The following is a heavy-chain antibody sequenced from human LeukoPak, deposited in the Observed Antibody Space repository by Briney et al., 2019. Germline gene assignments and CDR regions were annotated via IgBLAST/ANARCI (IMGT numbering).Heavy chain of an antibody. CDR3: ARDEYYYGSGNFYMDV. V-gene: IGHV4-4*07. CDR2: IYTSGST. Sequence: SETLSLTCTVSGCSLSSYYWNWIRQPAGKGLEWIGRIYTSGSTNYNPSLKRRVAMSVDTSKNQFSLKLSSVTAADTAVYYCARDEYYYGSGNFYMDVWGKGTTVTISS. J-gene: IGHJ6*03. D-gene: IGHD3-10*01. CDR1: GCSLSSYY.